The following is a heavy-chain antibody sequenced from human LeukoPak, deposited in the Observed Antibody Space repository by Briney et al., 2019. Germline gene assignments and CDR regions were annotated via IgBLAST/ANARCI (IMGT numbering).Heavy chain of an antibody. D-gene: IGHD5-24*01. Sequence: VKVSCKASGGTFSGYAISWVRQAPGQGLEWMGGIIPIFGTANYAQKFQGRVTITADESTSTAYMELSSLRSEDTAVYYCASRDGYNYGAFDIWGQGTMVTVSS. V-gene: IGHV1-69*13. CDR3: ASRDGYNYGAFDI. J-gene: IGHJ3*02. CDR1: GGTFSGYA. CDR2: IIPIFGTA.